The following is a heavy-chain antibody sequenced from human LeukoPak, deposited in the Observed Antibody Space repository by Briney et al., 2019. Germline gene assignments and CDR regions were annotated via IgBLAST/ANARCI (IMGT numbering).Heavy chain of an antibody. Sequence: SETLSLNSSVHGGSFCYNYYSWIPHRPGKGREWSGETDQSGSTNYNPSLKSRVTMSFATSKKQVTLHLTLMTAADTAVYYCARGVVGLRFTYGFGRTWFDPWGQGTLVTVSS. CDR2: TDQSGST. CDR3: ARGVVGLRFTYGFGRTWFDP. V-gene: IGHV4-34*01. J-gene: IGHJ5*02. D-gene: IGHD3-10*01. CDR1: GGSFCYNY.